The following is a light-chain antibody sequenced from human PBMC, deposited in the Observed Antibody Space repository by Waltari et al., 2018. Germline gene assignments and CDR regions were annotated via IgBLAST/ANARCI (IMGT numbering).Light chain of an antibody. J-gene: IGKJ2*01. CDR1: QSVSSY. V-gene: IGKV3-11*01. CDR3: QQRSNWLYT. CDR2: DAS. Sequence: EIVLTQSPATLSLSPGERATVSCRASQSVSSYLAWYQQKPGQAPRLLIYDASNRATGIPARFSGSGSGTDFTLTISSLEPEDFAVYYCQQRSNWLYTFGQGTKLEIK.